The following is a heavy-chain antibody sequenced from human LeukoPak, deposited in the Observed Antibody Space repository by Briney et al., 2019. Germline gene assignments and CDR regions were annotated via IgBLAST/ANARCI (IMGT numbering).Heavy chain of an antibody. J-gene: IGHJ6*02. CDR2: INHSGST. CDR3: ARGYGDYAFGYYYYYGMDV. CDR1: GGSFSGYY. D-gene: IGHD4-17*01. V-gene: IGHV4-34*01. Sequence: SETLSLTCAVYGGSFSGYYWSWIRQPPGKGLEWIGEINHSGSTNYNLSLKSRVTISVDTSKNQFSLKLSSVTAADTAVYYCARGYGDYAFGYYYYYGMDVWGQGTTVTVSS.